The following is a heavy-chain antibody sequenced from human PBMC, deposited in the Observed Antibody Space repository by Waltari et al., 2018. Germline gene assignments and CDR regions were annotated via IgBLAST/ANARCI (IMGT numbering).Heavy chain of an antibody. V-gene: IGHV1-69*12. D-gene: IGHD3-10*01. CDR3: ARGLSFRKSYVYYYYGMDV. CDR1: GGTFSSYA. J-gene: IGHJ6*02. CDR2: IIPIFGTA. Sequence: QVQLVQSGAEVKKPGSSVKVSCKASGGTFSSYAISWVRQAPGQGLEWMGGIIPIFGTASYAQKFQGRVTITADESTSTAYMELSSLRSEDTAVYYCARGLSFRKSYVYYYYGMDVWGQGTTVTVSS.